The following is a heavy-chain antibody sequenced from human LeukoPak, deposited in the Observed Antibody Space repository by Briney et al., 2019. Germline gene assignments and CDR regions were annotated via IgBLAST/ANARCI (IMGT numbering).Heavy chain of an antibody. CDR3: ARDAYFGSGM. V-gene: IGHV1-3*03. Sequence: GASVKVSCKASGYTFTTYTIHWVRQAPGQRLEWMGWINAGNGNTKYSQEFQDRVTITRDTSASTAYMELSSLRSEDMAVYYCARDAYFGSGMWGQGTLVTVSS. CDR1: GYTFTTYT. J-gene: IGHJ4*02. CDR2: INAGNGNT. D-gene: IGHD3-10*01.